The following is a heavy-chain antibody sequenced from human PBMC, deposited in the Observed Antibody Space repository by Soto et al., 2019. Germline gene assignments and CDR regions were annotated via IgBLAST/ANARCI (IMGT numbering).Heavy chain of an antibody. D-gene: IGHD6-25*01. V-gene: IGHV4-4*07. J-gene: IGHJ5*02. CDR2: VSSTGSS. Sequence: LSLTCTVPVGSISNYYWSWIRQPAEKRLEWIARVSSTGSSYYNPSLKSRVTISADTSKNQVSLNLTSVTAADTAVYDCARGVPAAGIGWFDPWGQGTLVTVSS. CDR3: ARGVPAAGIGWFDP. CDR1: VGSISNYY.